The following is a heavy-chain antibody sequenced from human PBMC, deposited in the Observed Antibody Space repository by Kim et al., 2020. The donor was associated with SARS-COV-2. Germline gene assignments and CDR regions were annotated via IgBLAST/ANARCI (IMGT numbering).Heavy chain of an antibody. CDR3: GRERGHCSGCSCYPGYYGM. CDR2: INPSDGSR. D-gene: IGHD2-15*01. J-gene: IGHJ6*01. CDR1: GNTLSNYY. V-gene: IGHV1-46*01. Sequence: ASVKVSCKVSGNTLSNYYIYWVRQAPGQGLEWMGIINPSDGSRNYAQKFQDRVTMTRDTSTSTVYMDLSSVRSEDTAVYYCGRERGHCSGCSCYPGYYGM.